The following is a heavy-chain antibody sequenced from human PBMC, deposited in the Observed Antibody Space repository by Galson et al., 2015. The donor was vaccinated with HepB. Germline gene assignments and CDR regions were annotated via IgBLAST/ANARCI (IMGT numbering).Heavy chain of an antibody. V-gene: IGHV3-48*03. D-gene: IGHD4-17*01. CDR2: ISSSGSTI. CDR1: GFTFSSYE. J-gene: IGHJ6*02. Sequence: SLRLSCAASGFTFSSYEMNWVRQAPGKGLEWVSYISSSGSTIYYADSVKGRFTISRDNAKNSLYLQMNSLRAEDTAVYYCAREGYGDSSGMDVWGQGTTVTVSS. CDR3: AREGYGDSSGMDV.